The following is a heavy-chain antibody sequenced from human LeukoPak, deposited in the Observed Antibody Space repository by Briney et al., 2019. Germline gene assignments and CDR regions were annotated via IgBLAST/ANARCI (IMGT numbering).Heavy chain of an antibody. V-gene: IGHV4-59*08. CDR3: ARQQWLVQDAFDI. J-gene: IGHJ3*02. D-gene: IGHD6-19*01. CDR2: IYYSGST. CDR1: GGSISSYY. Sequence: SETLSLTCTVSGGSISSYYWSWIWQPPGKGLEWIGYIYYSGSTNYNPSLKSRVTISVDTSKNQFSLKLSSVTAADTAVYYCARQQWLVQDAFDIWGQGIMVTVSS.